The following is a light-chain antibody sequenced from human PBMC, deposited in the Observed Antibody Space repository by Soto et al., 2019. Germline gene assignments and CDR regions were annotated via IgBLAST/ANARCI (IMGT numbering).Light chain of an antibody. Sequence: QAVVTQPPSASGTPGQGVTISCSGSSSNIGHTYVYWFQQFPGTAPKLLIYRDNQRPSGVPDRFSGSKSGTSASLAISGLRSEHEADYYCATWDDTLNGVIFGGGTKLTVL. J-gene: IGLJ2*01. CDR2: RDN. CDR1: SSNIGHTY. CDR3: ATWDDTLNGVI. V-gene: IGLV1-47*01.